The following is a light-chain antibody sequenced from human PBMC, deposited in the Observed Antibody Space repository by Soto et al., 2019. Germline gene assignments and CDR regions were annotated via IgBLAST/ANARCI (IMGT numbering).Light chain of an antibody. CDR2: EVY. CDR1: SSDVGGYNY. V-gene: IGLV2-8*01. Sequence: QSALTQPPSASGSPGQSVTISCTGTSSDVGGYNYVSWYQQHPGKAPKLIIYEVYKRPSGVPDRFSSSKSGNTAALTVSGLQAEDEADYYCSSYVGTNSYVFGTGTKVTVL. CDR3: SSYVGTNSYV. J-gene: IGLJ1*01.